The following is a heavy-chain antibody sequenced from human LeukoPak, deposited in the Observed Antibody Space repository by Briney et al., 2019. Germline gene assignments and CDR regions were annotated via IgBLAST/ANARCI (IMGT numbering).Heavy chain of an antibody. V-gene: IGHV1-18*01. CDR1: GYTFTNYD. CDR3: ARDRVAKVAVAPDY. CDR2: ISAYNGNT. J-gene: IGHJ4*02. D-gene: IGHD6-19*01. Sequence: ASVKVSCKASGYTFTNYDISWVRQAPGQGLEWMGWISAYNGNTNYAQKLQGRVTMTTDTSTSTAYMELRSLRSDDTAVYYCARDRVAKVAVAPDYWGQGTLVTVSS.